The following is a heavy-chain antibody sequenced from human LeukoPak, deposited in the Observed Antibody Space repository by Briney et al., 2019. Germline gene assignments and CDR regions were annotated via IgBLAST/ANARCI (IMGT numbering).Heavy chain of an antibody. J-gene: IGHJ4*02. CDR1: GDSISFYY. D-gene: IGHD3-3*01. V-gene: IGHV4-4*07. CDR3: TREWRY. CDR2: IYSSGST. Sequence: PSETLSLICTVSGDSISFYYWTWIRQPAGKGLQWIGRIYSSGSTNYNPSLKSRVTISLDKSKNQFSLRLTSVTAADTAVYYCTREWRYCGQGTLVTVSS.